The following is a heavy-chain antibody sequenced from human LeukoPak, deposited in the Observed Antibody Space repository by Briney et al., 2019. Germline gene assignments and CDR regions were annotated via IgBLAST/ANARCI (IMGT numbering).Heavy chain of an antibody. CDR3: ARAGPGSGWYFDY. V-gene: IGHV1-18*04. J-gene: IGHJ4*02. CDR2: ISPYNGNT. CDR1: GYIFPIYG. Sequence: ASVKVSCKASGYIFPIYGFTWVRQAPGQGLEWMGWISPYNGNTRYAQKFQGRVAMTTDTSTTTAYMELRGLRFNDTAVYNCARAGPGSGWYFDYWGQGTLVTVSS. D-gene: IGHD6-19*01.